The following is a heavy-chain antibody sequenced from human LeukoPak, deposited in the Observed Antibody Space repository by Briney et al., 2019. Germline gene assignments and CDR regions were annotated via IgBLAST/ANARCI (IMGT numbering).Heavy chain of an antibody. CDR3: ARAPDMITFGGVAVRPLDY. D-gene: IGHD3-16*02. CDR2: IYYSGST. J-gene: IGHJ4*02. Sequence: SETLSLTCTVSGGSISSYYWSWIRQPPGKGLEWIGYIYYSGSTNYNPSLKSRVTISVDTSKNQFSLKLSSVTAADTAVYYCARAPDMITFGGVAVRPLDYWGRGTLVTVSS. CDR1: GGSISSYY. V-gene: IGHV4-59*08.